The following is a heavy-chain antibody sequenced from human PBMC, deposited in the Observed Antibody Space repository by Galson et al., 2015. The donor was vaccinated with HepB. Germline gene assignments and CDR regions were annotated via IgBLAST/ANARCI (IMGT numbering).Heavy chain of an antibody. CDR2: IFSNDEK. Sequence: PALVKPTQTLTLTCTVSGFSLSNARMGVSWIRQPPGKALEWLAHIFSNDEKSYSTSLKSRLTISKDTSKSQVVLTMTNMDPVDTATYYCARMAEAVRAPHWYFDYWGQGTLVTVSS. J-gene: IGHJ4*02. CDR1: GFSLSNARMG. D-gene: IGHD3-10*01. CDR3: ARMAEAVRAPHWYFDY. V-gene: IGHV2-26*01.